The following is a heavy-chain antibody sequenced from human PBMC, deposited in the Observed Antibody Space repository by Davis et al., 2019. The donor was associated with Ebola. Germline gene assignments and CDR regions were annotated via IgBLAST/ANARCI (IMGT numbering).Heavy chain of an antibody. Sequence: ASVKVSCKASGYTFTSYGISWVRQAPGQGLEWMGWVSGNNAKTHYAQKLQGRVTMTTDTSTSTAYMELRSLRSDDTAVYYCARDHYGGNSWDYWGQGTLVTVSS. CDR2: VSGNNAKT. CDR1: GYTFTSYG. D-gene: IGHD4-23*01. J-gene: IGHJ4*02. V-gene: IGHV1-18*04. CDR3: ARDHYGGNSWDY.